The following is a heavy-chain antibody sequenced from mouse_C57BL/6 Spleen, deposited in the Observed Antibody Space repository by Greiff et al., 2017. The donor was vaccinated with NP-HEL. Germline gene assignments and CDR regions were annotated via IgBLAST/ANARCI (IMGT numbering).Heavy chain of an antibody. J-gene: IGHJ4*01. CDR2: IDPSDSYT. Sequence: VQLQQPGAELVRPGTSVKLSCKASGYTFTSYWMHWVKQRPGQGLEWIGVIDPSDSYTNYNQKFKGKATLTVDTSSSTAYMQLSSLTSEDSAVYYCARRELPSMDYWGQGTSVTVSS. V-gene: IGHV1-59*01. CDR3: ARRELPSMDY. CDR1: GYTFTSYW. D-gene: IGHD6-1*01.